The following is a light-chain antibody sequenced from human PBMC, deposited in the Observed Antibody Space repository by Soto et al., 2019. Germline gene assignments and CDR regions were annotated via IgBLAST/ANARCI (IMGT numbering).Light chain of an antibody. V-gene: IGKV1-39*01. CDR1: QPITTY. Sequence: DLQMTQSPSSLSASVGDRVTITCRASQPITTYLNWYQQKPGKAPNLLIYRASTLQSGVPSRFSGSGSGTDFTLTISSLQPEDFATYYCQQSYSTPYTFGQGTKLEIK. J-gene: IGKJ2*01. CDR2: RAS. CDR3: QQSYSTPYT.